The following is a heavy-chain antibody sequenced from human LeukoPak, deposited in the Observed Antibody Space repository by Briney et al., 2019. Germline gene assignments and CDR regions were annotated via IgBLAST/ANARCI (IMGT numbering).Heavy chain of an antibody. V-gene: IGHV4-30-2*01. CDR2: IYHSGSGST. CDR1: GGSISSGGHS. D-gene: IGHD1-26*01. J-gene: IGHJ4*02. CDR3: ARDEPYSGSYPVGGGARA. Sequence: SQTLSLTCTVSGGSISSGGHSWSWIRQPPGKGLEWIGYIYHSGSGSTYYNPSLKSRVTISIDKSKNQFSLKLNSVTAADTAVYYCARDEPYSGSYPVGGGARAWGQGTLVTVSS.